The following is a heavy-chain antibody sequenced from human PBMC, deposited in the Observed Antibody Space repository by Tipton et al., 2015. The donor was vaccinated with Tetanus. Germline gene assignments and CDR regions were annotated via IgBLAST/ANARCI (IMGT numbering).Heavy chain of an antibody. D-gene: IGHD3-10*01. CDR1: GYTFATFW. J-gene: IGHJ5*02. CDR3: SRHGWGTSCSWFDP. Sequence: QSGAEVKKPGESLNISCKASGYTFATFWIGWVRQKPGKGLEWMGIIYPGASSVRYSPTFQGQVTISADRSTTTAYLQWDRLKVSDTAMYFCSRHGWGTSCSWFDPWGQGTLVTVSS. CDR2: IYPGASSV. V-gene: IGHV5-51*01.